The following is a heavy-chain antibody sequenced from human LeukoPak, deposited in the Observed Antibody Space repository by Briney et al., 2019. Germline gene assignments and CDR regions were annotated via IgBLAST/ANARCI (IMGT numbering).Heavy chain of an antibody. D-gene: IGHD3-9*01. J-gene: IGHJ3*02. CDR3: ARDSHPDFDWFDAFDI. CDR1: GFPFSTYS. CDR2: ISSSSSYI. Sequence: GGSLRLSCVTSGFPFSTYSMNWVRQAPGKGLEWVSSISSSSSYIYYADSVKGRFTISRDNAKNSLYLQMNSLRAEDTAVYYCARDSHPDFDWFDAFDIWGQGTMVTVSS. V-gene: IGHV3-21*01.